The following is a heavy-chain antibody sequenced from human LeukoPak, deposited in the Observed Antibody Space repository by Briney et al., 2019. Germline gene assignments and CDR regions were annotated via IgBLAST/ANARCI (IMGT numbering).Heavy chain of an antibody. J-gene: IGHJ4*02. D-gene: IGHD6-6*01. V-gene: IGHV3-21*01. CDR2: ISSSSSYI. CDR3: ASTASSIAARPVDY. Sequence: PGGSPRLSCVASGFTFSTYTMNWVRQAPGKGLEWVSSISSSSSYIYYADSVKGRFTISRDNAKNSLYLQMNSLRAEDTAVYYCASTASSIAARPVDYWGQGTLVTVSS. CDR1: GFTFSTYT.